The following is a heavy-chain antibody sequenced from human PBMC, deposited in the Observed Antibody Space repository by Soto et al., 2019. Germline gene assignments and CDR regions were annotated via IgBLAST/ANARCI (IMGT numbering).Heavy chain of an antibody. CDR1: VVSISSVNYN. V-gene: IGHV4-31*11. Sequence: PSESLSLSCGVSVVSISSVNYNWMWIRQHPGKSLDWIGYIYYGGSTHYNPSLKSRVTISVDTSENQCSLKLSSATAAGAGVYYYARGGGDVFDYWGQGTLVTVSS. D-gene: IGHD3-16*01. J-gene: IGHJ4*02. CDR2: IYYGGST. CDR3: ARGGGDVFDY.